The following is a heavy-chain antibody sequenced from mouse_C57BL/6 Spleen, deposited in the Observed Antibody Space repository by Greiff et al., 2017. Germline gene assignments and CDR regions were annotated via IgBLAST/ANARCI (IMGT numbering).Heavy chain of an antibody. Sequence: VQLQQSGPELVKPGASVKMSCKASGYTFTDYNMHWVKQSHGKSLEWIGYINPNNGGTSYNQKFKGKATLTVNKSSSTAYMELRSLTSEDSAVYYCAGPPYYYGSSYDWYFDVWGTGTTVTVSS. D-gene: IGHD1-1*01. CDR3: AGPPYYYGSSYDWYFDV. J-gene: IGHJ1*03. V-gene: IGHV1-22*01. CDR1: GYTFTDYN. CDR2: INPNNGGT.